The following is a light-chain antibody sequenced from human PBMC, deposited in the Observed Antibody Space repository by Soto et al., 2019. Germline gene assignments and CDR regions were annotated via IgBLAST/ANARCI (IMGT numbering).Light chain of an antibody. CDR3: SSYTTSYSYV. CDR1: GRDIGAYDY. CDR2: GVK. J-gene: IGLJ1*01. V-gene: IGLV2-14*01. Sequence: QSVLTQPASVSGSPGQSITISCTGSGRDIGAYDYVSWYQQHPGKAPKLLIYGVKNRPSGVSYRFSASKSAFTASLTISGLQAEDEAHYYCSSYTTSYSYVFGPGTQVTVL.